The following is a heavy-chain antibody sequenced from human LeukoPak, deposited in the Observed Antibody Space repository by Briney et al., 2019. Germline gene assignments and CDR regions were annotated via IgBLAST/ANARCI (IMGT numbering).Heavy chain of an antibody. Sequence: GGSLRLSCVASGFTLRDYAMHWVRQAPGKGLEWISGISFNSDNTDYADSVKGRFTISRDNAKNSLYLQMNSLRTEDTAWYFCAKAKGFAAMYYFDYWGQGALVTVSS. CDR2: ISFNSDNT. CDR1: GFTLRDYA. D-gene: IGHD3-10*01. J-gene: IGHJ4*02. V-gene: IGHV3-9*01. CDR3: AKAKGFAAMYYFDY.